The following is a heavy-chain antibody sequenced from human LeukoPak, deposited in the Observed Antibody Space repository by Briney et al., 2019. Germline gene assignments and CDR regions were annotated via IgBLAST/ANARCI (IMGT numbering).Heavy chain of an antibody. J-gene: IGHJ4*02. CDR3: ARGATAMAPGGFDY. CDR1: GFTFSSYS. CDR2: ISSSSSYI. V-gene: IGHV3-21*01. D-gene: IGHD5-18*01. Sequence: PGGSLRLSCAASGFTFSSYSMNWVRQAPGKGLEWVSSISSSSSYIYYADSVKGRFTISRDSAKNSLYLQMNSLRAEDMAVYYCARGATAMAPGGFDYWGQGTLVTVSS.